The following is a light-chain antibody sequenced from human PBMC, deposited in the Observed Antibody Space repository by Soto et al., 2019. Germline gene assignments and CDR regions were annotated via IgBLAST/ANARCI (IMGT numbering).Light chain of an antibody. CDR3: HQRQSWPRT. V-gene: IGKV3-11*01. Sequence: EIVLTQSPATLSSSPGETATLSCRASQYVGTRLAWYQHKPGQXPRXXIYYTSNRATGIPARFSGSVSGTDFTININSLAPEDGEIYDGHQRQSWPRTFGQGTKVDIK. CDR2: YTS. CDR1: QYVGTR. J-gene: IGKJ1*01.